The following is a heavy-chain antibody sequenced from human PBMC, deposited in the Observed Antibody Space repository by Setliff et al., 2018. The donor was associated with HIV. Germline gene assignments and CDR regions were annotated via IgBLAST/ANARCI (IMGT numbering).Heavy chain of an antibody. V-gene: IGHV3-30*01. CDR1: GFAFRNYI. J-gene: IGHJ4*02. D-gene: IGHD3-22*01. CDR2: ISSDGSDK. Sequence: PGGSLRLSCAASGFAFRNYIFHWVRQAPGKGLEWVAIISSDGSDKNYADSVKGRFTISRDNSRNTLYLQMNSLRDEDTAVYYCAREGGSSGYCGYFDYWGQGTLVTVSS. CDR3: AREGGSSGYCGYFDY.